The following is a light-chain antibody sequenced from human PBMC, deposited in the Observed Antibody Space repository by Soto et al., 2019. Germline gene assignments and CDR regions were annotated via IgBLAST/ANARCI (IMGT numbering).Light chain of an antibody. V-gene: IGKV3-20*01. CDR3: QQYGGSPPIT. CDR2: GAS. J-gene: IGKJ5*01. CDR1: QSVSSTY. Sequence: VLTQSPGTLSLSPGERATLSCSASQSVSSTYLAWYQHKPGQAPRLLIYGASRRATGIPDRFSGSGSGTDFTLTISRLEPEDFAVDYCQQYGGSPPITFGQGTRLEIK.